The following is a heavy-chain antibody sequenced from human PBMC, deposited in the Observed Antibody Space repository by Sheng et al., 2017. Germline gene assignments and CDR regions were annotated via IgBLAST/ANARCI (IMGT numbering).Heavy chain of an antibody. J-gene: IGHJ3*02. V-gene: IGHV4-38-2*02. CDR1: GYSISSGYY. D-gene: IGHD3-16*02. CDR3: ARDLLDPLGGVIVRDAFDI. Sequence: QVQLQESGPGLVKPSETLSLTCAVSGYSISSGYYWGWIRQPPGKGLEWIGSIYHSGSTYYNPSLKSRVTISVDTSKNQFSLKLSSVTAADTAVYYCARDLLDPLGGVIVRDAFDIWGQGTMVTVSS. CDR2: IYHSGST.